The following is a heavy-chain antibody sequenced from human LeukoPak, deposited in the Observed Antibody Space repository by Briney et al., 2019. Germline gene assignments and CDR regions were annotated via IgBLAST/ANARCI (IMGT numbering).Heavy chain of an antibody. CDR3: ARLGLSIFGVVISEQVDY. J-gene: IGHJ4*02. D-gene: IGHD3-3*01. Sequence: SETLSLTCTVSGGSISSSSYYWGWIRQPPGKGREWIGSIYYSGSTYYNPSLKSRVTISVDTSKNQFSLKLSSVTAADTAVYYCARLGLSIFGVVISEQVDYWGQGTLVTVSS. CDR1: GGSISSSSYY. CDR2: IYYSGST. V-gene: IGHV4-39*01.